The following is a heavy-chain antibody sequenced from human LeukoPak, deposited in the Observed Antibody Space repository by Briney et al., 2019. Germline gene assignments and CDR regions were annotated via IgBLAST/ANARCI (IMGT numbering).Heavy chain of an antibody. CDR2: IVSNGDST. CDR3: ARGVNYYDSSGYLFDY. Sequence: GGSLRLSCAASGFTFSNDAMHWVRQAPGKGLEYVSTIVSNGDSTYYANSVKGRFTISRDNSRTTLYLQMGSLRVEDMAVYYCARGVNYYDSSGYLFDYWGQGILVTVSS. V-gene: IGHV3-64*01. CDR1: GFTFSNDA. J-gene: IGHJ4*02. D-gene: IGHD3-22*01.